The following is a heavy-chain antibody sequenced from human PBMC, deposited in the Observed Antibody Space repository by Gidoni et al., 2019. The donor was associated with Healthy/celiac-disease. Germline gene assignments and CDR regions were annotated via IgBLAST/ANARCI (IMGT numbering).Heavy chain of an antibody. CDR3: ARDIYCSGGSCYPGDDAFDI. V-gene: IGHV3-74*01. CDR1: GFTFSNSW. J-gene: IGHJ3*02. CDR2: INGDGGST. D-gene: IGHD2-15*01. Sequence: EVQLVESGGGLVQPGGSLRLSCAASGFTFSNSWMHWVRQAPGKGLVWVSRINGDGGSTAYADSARGRFTISRDNAKNTLYLQMNSVRAEDTAVYYCARDIYCSGGSCYPGDDAFDIWGQGTMVTVSS.